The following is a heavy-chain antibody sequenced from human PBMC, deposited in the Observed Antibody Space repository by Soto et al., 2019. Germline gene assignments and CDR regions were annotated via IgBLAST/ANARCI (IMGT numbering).Heavy chain of an antibody. J-gene: IGHJ3*02. Sequence: PSETLSLTCTVSGGSISSYYWSWIRQPPGKGLEWIGYIYYSGSTNYNPSLKSRVTISVDTSKNQFSLKLSSVTAADTAVYYCARDPTDSSSHCPDAFDIWGQGTMVTVSS. CDR3: ARDPTDSSSHCPDAFDI. D-gene: IGHD3-22*01. CDR1: GGSISSYY. V-gene: IGHV4-59*01. CDR2: IYYSGST.